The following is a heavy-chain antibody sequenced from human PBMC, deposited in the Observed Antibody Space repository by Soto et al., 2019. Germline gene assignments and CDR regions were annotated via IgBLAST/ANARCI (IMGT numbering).Heavy chain of an antibody. CDR1: GGSISSSSYY. J-gene: IGHJ5*02. Sequence: QLQLQESGPGLVKPSETLSLTCTVSGGSISSSSYYWGWIRQPPGKGLEWIGSIYYSGSTCYNPSLKSRVTISVDTSKNQFSLKLSSVTAADTAVYYCARYVGWLSNNWFDPWGQGTLVTVSS. CDR3: ARYVGWLSNNWFDP. V-gene: IGHV4-39*01. D-gene: IGHD3-9*01. CDR2: IYYSGST.